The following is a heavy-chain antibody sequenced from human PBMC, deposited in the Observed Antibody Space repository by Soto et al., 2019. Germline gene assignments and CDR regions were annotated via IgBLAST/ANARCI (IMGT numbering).Heavy chain of an antibody. Sequence: QVQLVQSGAEVKKPGSSVKVSCKAPGGTFSSYAISWVRQAPGQGLEWMGGIIPIFGTAKYAQKFQGRVTITADESTSTGYMELSSLRSEETAVYYCARSQGGSSSLDIYYYSYYGMDVWGQGTTVTVSS. J-gene: IGHJ6*02. V-gene: IGHV1-69*01. D-gene: IGHD2-15*01. CDR3: ARSQGGSSSLDIYYYSYYGMDV. CDR2: IIPIFGTA. CDR1: GGTFSSYA.